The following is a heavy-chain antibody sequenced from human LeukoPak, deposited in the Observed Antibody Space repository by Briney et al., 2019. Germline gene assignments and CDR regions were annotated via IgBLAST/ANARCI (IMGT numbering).Heavy chain of an antibody. J-gene: IGHJ4*02. Sequence: ASVQDSCKASGHTFTGYYIHWVRQATGQGLEWMGWINPNNGGTKYTQKLLGRVTMTGDTSINTAYMEVTSLRSDDTAVYYCTRRLGGSSEGYDYWDQGTLVTVSS. V-gene: IGHV1-2*02. CDR1: GHTFTGYY. D-gene: IGHD1-26*01. CDR2: INPNNGGT. CDR3: TRRLGGSSEGYDY.